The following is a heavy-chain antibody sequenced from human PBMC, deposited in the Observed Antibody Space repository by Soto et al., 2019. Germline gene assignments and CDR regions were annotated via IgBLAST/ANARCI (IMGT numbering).Heavy chain of an antibody. Sequence: LRLSCAASGFTFSSYAMSWVRQAPGKGLEWVSAISGSGGSTYYADSVKGRLTISRDNSKNTLYLRMNSLRAEDTAVYYCARDQAIFGVVITPVFDPWGQGTLVTVSS. CDR2: ISGSGGST. V-gene: IGHV3-23*01. D-gene: IGHD3-3*01. CDR1: GFTFSSYA. CDR3: ARDQAIFGVVITPVFDP. J-gene: IGHJ5*02.